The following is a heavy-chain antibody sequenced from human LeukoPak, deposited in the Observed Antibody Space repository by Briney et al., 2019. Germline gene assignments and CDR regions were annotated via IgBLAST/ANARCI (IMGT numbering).Heavy chain of an antibody. Sequence: ASVKVSCKASGYTFTGYYMHWVRQAPGQGLEWMGWINPNSGGTNYAQKFQGWVTMTRDTSISTAYMELSRLRSDDTAVYYCARVIGKIVAGLGYWGQGILVTVSS. D-gene: IGHD5-12*01. CDR1: GYTFTGYY. V-gene: IGHV1-2*04. CDR2: INPNSGGT. CDR3: ARVIGKIVAGLGY. J-gene: IGHJ4*02.